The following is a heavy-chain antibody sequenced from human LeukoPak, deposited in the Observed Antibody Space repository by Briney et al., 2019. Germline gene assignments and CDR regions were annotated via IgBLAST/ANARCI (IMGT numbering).Heavy chain of an antibody. Sequence: GASVKVSCKASGYTFTSYGISWVRQAPGQGLEWMGWISAYNGNTNYAQKLQGRVTMTTDTSTSTAYMELRSLRSDDTAVYYCARSFCSSTSCDHLDYWGQGTLVTVSS. J-gene: IGHJ4*02. V-gene: IGHV1-18*01. CDR3: ARSFCSSTSCDHLDY. CDR2: ISAYNGNT. D-gene: IGHD2-2*01. CDR1: GYTFTSYG.